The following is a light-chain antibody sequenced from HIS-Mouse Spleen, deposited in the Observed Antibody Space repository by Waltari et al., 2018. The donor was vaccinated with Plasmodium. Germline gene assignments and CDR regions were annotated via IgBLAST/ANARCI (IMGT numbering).Light chain of an antibody. Sequence: SYELTQPPSVSVSPGQTASITCSGDKLGDKYACWYQQKPGQSPVLVIDQDSKRPSGIPEPFAGSNSGNTDTLTISGTQAMDEADYYCPAWDSSAVVFGGGTKLTVL. CDR3: PAWDSSAVV. CDR2: QDS. J-gene: IGLJ2*01. CDR1: KLGDKY. V-gene: IGLV3-1*01.